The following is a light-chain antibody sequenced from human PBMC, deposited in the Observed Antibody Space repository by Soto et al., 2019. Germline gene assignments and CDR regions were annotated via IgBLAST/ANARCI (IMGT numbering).Light chain of an antibody. Sequence: ILLTQSPSSLSASVGDRVTITCRASQGIDTSLAWYQQKPGKAPKLLIYAASNFQSGVPSRFSGSGSGTHFTLTISSLQPEDFATYYCQQLHGYPITFGQGTRFEIK. V-gene: IGKV1-9*01. CDR1: QGIDTS. CDR3: QQLHGYPIT. CDR2: AAS. J-gene: IGKJ5*01.